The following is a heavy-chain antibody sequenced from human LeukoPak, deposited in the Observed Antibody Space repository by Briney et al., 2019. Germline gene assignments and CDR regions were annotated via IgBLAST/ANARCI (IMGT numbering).Heavy chain of an antibody. CDR2: VYYTGNT. CDR1: GDSLGSYY. D-gene: IGHD6-19*01. V-gene: IGHV4-59*01. J-gene: IGHJ4*02. CDR3: ARCDSVNGWYDPGFDY. Sequence: SETLSLTSSVSGDSLGSYYWSWIRQPPGKGLEWNGFVYYTGNTNFNPSLKSRVTISVDTPKNQFSLKLNSVTTEDTAVYYCARCDSVNGWYDPGFDYWGQRTLVTVPS.